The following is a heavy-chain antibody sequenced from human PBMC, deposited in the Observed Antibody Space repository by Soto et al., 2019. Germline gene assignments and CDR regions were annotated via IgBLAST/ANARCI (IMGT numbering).Heavy chain of an antibody. Sequence: QVQLQESGPGLVKPSQTLSLTCTVSGGSISSGDYYWSWIRQPPGKGLEWIGYIYYSGSTYYNPSLQSRVTISVDTSKNQFSLKLSSVTAADTAVYYCARVPSFWGSIAAAGTRVWFDPWGQGTLVTVSS. CDR1: GGSISSGDYY. CDR3: ARVPSFWGSIAAAGTRVWFDP. CDR2: IYYSGST. V-gene: IGHV4-30-4*01. D-gene: IGHD6-13*01. J-gene: IGHJ5*02.